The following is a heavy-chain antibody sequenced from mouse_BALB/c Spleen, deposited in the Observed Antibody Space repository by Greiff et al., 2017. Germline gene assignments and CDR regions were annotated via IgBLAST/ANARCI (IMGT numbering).Heavy chain of an antibody. CDR1: GFTFSSYG. J-gene: IGHJ3*01. V-gene: IGHV5-6-3*01. Sequence: VQLKESGGGLVQPGGSLKLSCAASGFTFSSYGMSWVRQTPDKRLELVATINSNGGSTYYPDSVKGRFTISRDNAKNTLYLQMSSLKSEDTAMYYCARGARASAYWGQGTLVTVSA. CDR3: ARGARASAY. CDR2: INSNGGST. D-gene: IGHD3-1*01.